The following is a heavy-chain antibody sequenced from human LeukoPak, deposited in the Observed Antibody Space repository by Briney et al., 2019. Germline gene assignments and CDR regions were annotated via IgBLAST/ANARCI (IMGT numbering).Heavy chain of an antibody. Sequence: PSETLSLTCTVSGGSISSSSYYWGWIRQPPGKGLEWIGSIYYSGSTYYNPSLKSRVTISVDTSKNQFSLKLSSVTAADTAVYYCARTFLAAAGRRYYYYMDVWGKGTTVTISS. V-gene: IGHV4-39*01. CDR2: IYYSGST. J-gene: IGHJ6*03. CDR1: GGSISSSSYY. D-gene: IGHD6-13*01. CDR3: ARTFLAAAGRRYYYYMDV.